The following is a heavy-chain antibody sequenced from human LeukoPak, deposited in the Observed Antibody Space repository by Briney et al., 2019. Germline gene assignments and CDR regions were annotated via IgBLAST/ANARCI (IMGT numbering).Heavy chain of an antibody. J-gene: IGHJ4*02. CDR2: ISNDGSET. CDR3: AKSWDTVTRGRTYFDY. Sequence: GGSLRLSCVASGFIFSRYGMHWVRQAPGKGREWVAIISNDGSETYYVDSVKGRFTISRDNSKNMLYLQVNSLRIEDTAVYYCAKSWDTVTRGRTYFDYWGQGTLVIASS. CDR1: GFIFSRYG. D-gene: IGHD4-17*01. V-gene: IGHV3-30*18.